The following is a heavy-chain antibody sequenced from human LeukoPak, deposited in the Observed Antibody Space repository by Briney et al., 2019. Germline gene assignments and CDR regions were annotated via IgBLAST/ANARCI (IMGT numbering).Heavy chain of an antibody. CDR3: AKDRTSSGLDY. J-gene: IGHJ4*02. CDR2: MSYDGSNK. CDR1: GVTFSSYG. Sequence: GRSLRLSCAASGVTFSSYGMHWVRQAPGKGLEWVAVMSYDGSNKYYADSVKGRFTISRDNSKNTLYLQMNSLRAEDTAVYYCAKDRTSSGLDYWGQGTLVTVSS. D-gene: IGHD6-19*01. V-gene: IGHV3-30*18.